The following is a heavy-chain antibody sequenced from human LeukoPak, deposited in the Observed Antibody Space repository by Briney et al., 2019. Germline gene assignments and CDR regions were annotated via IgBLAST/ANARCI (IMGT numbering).Heavy chain of an antibody. J-gene: IGHJ3*02. V-gene: IGHV4-4*07. CDR1: GDSISTYY. D-gene: IGHD3-22*01. Sequence: PSETLSLTCTVSGDSISTYYWSWIRQPAGKGPEWIGRIYISGRTNYNPSLESRVTLSLDTSKNQFSLKLRSVTAADTAVYYCARDGDYYDSSGYYSDAFDIWGQGTMVTVSS. CDR2: IYISGRT. CDR3: ARDGDYYDSSGYYSDAFDI.